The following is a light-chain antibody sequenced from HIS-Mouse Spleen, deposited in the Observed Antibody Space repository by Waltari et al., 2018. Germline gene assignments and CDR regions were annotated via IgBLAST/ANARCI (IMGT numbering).Light chain of an antibody. Sequence: EIVMTQSPATLPVSPGERPTLPCRASQSVSSNLAWYQQKPGQAPRLLIYGASTRATGIPARFSGSGSGTEFTLTISSLQSEDFAVYYCQQYNNWPPYTFGQGTKLEIK. CDR3: QQYNNWPPYT. V-gene: IGKV3-15*01. CDR1: QSVSSN. J-gene: IGKJ2*01. CDR2: GAS.